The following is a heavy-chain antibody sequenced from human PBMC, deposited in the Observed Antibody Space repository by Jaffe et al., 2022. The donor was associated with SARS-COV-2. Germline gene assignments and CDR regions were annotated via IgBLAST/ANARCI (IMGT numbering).Heavy chain of an antibody. CDR2: IIPILGVA. CDR1: GDTFTTYT. CDR3: ARDNFHCNGGYCYPH. D-gene: IGHD2-15*01. Sequence: QVQLVQSGAEVKKPGSSVKVSCKASGDTFTTYTISWVRQAPGQGLEWMGKIIPILGVADYAQKFQGRVTITADRATNTAYMELSGLRSDDTAVYYCARDNFHCNGGYCYPHWGQGTLVTVSS. V-gene: IGHV1-69*08. J-gene: IGHJ4*02.